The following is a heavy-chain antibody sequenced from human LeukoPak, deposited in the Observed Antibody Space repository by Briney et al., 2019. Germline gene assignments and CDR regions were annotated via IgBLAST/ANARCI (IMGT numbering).Heavy chain of an antibody. V-gene: IGHV4-38-2*02. D-gene: IGHD3-22*01. Sequence: SETLSLTCTVSGYSISSGYYWGWIRQPPGKGLEWIGSIYHSGSTYYNPSLKSRVTISVDTSKNQFSLKLSSVTAADTAVYYCARFLGRYYDPPDAFDIWGQGTMVTVSS. CDR3: ARFLGRYYDPPDAFDI. J-gene: IGHJ3*02. CDR1: GYSISSGYY. CDR2: IYHSGST.